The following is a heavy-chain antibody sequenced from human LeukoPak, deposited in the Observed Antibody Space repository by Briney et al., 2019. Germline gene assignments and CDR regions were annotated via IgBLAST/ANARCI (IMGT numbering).Heavy chain of an antibody. V-gene: IGHV3-23*01. D-gene: IGHD2-2*01. CDR2: ISGSGAKT. CDR1: GFTFRSYA. Sequence: SGGSLRLSCEASGFTFRSYAMTWVRQAPGKGLEWVSAISGSGAKTYYADSVKGRFTISRDNAKNSLYLQMNSLRAEDTAVYYCARDLVPDDAFDIWGQGTMVTVSS. CDR3: ARDLVPDDAFDI. J-gene: IGHJ3*02.